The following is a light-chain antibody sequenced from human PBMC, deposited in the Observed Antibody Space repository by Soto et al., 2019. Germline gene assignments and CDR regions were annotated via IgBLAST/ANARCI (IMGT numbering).Light chain of an antibody. CDR1: QSISSW. CDR3: QQYNSYSET. Sequence: DIPMTQSPSTLSASVGDRVTITCRASQSISSWLAWYQQKPGKAPKLLIYKASSLESGVPSRFSGSGSGTEFTLTISSLQPDDFAPYYCQQYNSYSETFGQGTKVEIK. J-gene: IGKJ1*01. CDR2: KAS. V-gene: IGKV1-5*03.